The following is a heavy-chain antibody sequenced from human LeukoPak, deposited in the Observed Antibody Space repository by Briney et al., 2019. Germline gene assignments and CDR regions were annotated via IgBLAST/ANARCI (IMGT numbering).Heavy chain of an antibody. CDR2: INHSVGS. V-gene: IGHV4-34*01. D-gene: IGHD1-26*01. CDR1: GRLFRVYY. J-gene: IGHJ4*02. Sequence: AETLSLPCAVCGRLFRVYYWMGAPHSPGRGLQWIGEINHSVGSNNNPSLKSRVTISVTTSRSQSSLKLTSVAAADTAVYYWVMGQWEPKGTYWGQGTLVTISS. CDR3: VMGQWEPKGTY.